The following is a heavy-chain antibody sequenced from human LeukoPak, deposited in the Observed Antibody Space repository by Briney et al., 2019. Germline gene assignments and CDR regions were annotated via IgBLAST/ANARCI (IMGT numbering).Heavy chain of an antibody. Sequence: GRSLRLSCAASGFTFSSYGMHWVRQAPGKGLDWVAVISYDGSNKYYADSVKGRFTISRDNSKNTLYLQMDSLRPEDTAVYYCAKINQPFGSGSYFYYYGMGVWGQGTTVTVSS. CDR3: AKINQPFGSGSYFYYYGMGV. V-gene: IGHV3-30*18. D-gene: IGHD3-10*01. CDR2: ISYDGSNK. J-gene: IGHJ6*02. CDR1: GFTFSSYG.